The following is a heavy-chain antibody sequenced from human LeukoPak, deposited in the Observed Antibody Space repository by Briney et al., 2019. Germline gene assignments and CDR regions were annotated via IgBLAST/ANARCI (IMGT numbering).Heavy chain of an antibody. Sequence: GASVKDSCKASGGTFSSYAISWVRQAPGQGLEWMGGIIPIFGTANYAQKFQGRVTITADESTSTAYMELSSLRSEDTAVYYCAAGYSYGYGDYWGQGTLVTVSS. V-gene: IGHV1-69*13. CDR3: AAGYSYGYGDY. CDR2: IIPIFGTA. CDR1: GGTFSSYA. D-gene: IGHD5-18*01. J-gene: IGHJ4*02.